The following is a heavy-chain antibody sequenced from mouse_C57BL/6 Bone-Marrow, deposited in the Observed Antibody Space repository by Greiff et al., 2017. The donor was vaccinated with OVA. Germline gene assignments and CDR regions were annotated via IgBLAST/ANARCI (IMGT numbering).Heavy chain of an antibody. Sequence: EVQLVESGGGLVQPGGSLKLSCPASGFTFSDYYMYWVRQTPEKRLEWVAYISNGGGSTYYPDTVKGRFTISRDNAKNTLYLQMSRLKSEDTAMYYCARPITTVPPTGGLDAMDYWGQGTSVTVSS. CDR1: GFTFSDYY. CDR3: ARPITTVPPTGGLDAMDY. V-gene: IGHV5-12*01. J-gene: IGHJ4*01. D-gene: IGHD1-1*01. CDR2: ISNGGGST.